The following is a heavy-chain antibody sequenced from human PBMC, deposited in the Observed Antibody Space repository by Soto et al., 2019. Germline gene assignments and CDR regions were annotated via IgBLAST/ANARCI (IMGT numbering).Heavy chain of an antibody. D-gene: IGHD3-22*01. Sequence: EMHLVESGGGLVQPGRSLTISCAASGFTFEDYAMHWVRQTPGKGLEWVSGISWNSGNIIYADSVKGRFTISRDNAKKSLYLQMNSLRPEDMALYYCAKMVTWDSSGYYQGGFDCWGQGTLVTVSS. CDR1: GFTFEDYA. CDR3: AKMVTWDSSGYYQGGFDC. CDR2: ISWNSGNI. J-gene: IGHJ4*02. V-gene: IGHV3-9*03.